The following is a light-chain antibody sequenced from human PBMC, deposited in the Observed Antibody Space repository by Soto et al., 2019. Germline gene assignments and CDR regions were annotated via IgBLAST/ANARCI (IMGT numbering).Light chain of an antibody. CDR3: QQLFMYPPT. Sequence: ETVLTQSPGTLSLSPGERATLSCRASQSVGGSFLAWYQQRPGQAPRLLIYHTSYRATGIPDRFSGSGSGTDFTLTISRLEPEDFATYYCQQLFMYPPTFGPGTKVDIK. CDR1: QSVGGSF. J-gene: IGKJ3*01. CDR2: HTS. V-gene: IGKV3-20*01.